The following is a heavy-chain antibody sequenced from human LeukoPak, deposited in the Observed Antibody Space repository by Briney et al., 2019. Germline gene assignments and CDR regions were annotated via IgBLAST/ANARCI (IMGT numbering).Heavy chain of an antibody. D-gene: IGHD3-10*01. CDR3: AHGGRVGGPELWLGDLYFFDY. J-gene: IGHJ4*02. Sequence: SGPTLVNPTQTLTLTCTFSGFSLSTSGVGVGWMRQPPGKALEWLALIYWDDDKRYSPSLKSRLTTTKDSSKNQVVLTMTNMALVNTPTFYCAHGGRVGGPELWLGDLYFFDYGAREPLVTFS. CDR1: GFSLSTSGVG. V-gene: IGHV2-5*02. CDR2: IYWDDDK.